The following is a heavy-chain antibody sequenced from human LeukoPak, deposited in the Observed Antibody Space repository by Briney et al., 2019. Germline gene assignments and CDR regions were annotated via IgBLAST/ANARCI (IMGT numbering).Heavy chain of an antibody. CDR1: GGTFSSYA. Sequence: GASVKVSCKASGGTFSSYAISWVRQAPGQGLEWMGGIIPIFGTANYAQRFQGRVTITADESTSTAYMELSSLRSEDTAVYYCARDWYSTRSRGGYFDYWGQETLVTVSS. CDR2: IIPIFGTA. J-gene: IGHJ4*02. V-gene: IGHV1-69*13. CDR3: ARDWYSTRSRGGYFDY. D-gene: IGHD6-13*01.